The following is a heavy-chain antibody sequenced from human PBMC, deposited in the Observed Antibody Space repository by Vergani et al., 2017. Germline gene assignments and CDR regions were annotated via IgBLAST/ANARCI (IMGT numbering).Heavy chain of an antibody. CDR2: IYHSGST. Sequence: QVHLQESGPGLVKPSETLSLTCSVSNYSIGRDYFWGWIRQPPGKGLEWIGSIYHSGSTYYNPSLKSRVTISVDTSKNQFSLKLSSVTAADTAVYYCARSRQQLVRGYNWFDPWGQGTLVTVSS. V-gene: IGHV4-38-2*02. J-gene: IGHJ5*02. D-gene: IGHD6-13*01. CDR1: NYSIGRDYF. CDR3: ARSRQQLVRGYNWFDP.